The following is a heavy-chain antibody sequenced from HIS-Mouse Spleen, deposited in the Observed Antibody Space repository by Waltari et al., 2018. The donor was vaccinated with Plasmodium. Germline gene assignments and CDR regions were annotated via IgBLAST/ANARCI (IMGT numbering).Heavy chain of an antibody. J-gene: IGHJ4*02. CDR3: ARDRITGTSYFDY. V-gene: IGHV4-39*07. D-gene: IGHD1-7*01. CDR1: GGSISSSSYY. Sequence: QLQLQESGPGLVKPSETLSLTCTVSGGSISSSSYYWGWIRQPPGKGLEWIGSIYYSGSTYYNPSLKSRVTISVDTSKNQFSLKLSSVTAAATAVYYCARDRITGTSYFDYWGQGTLVTVSS. CDR2: IYYSGST.